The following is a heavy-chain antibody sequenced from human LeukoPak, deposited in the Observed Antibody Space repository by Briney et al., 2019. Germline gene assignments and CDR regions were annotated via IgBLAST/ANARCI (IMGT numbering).Heavy chain of an antibody. CDR1: GFTFSSYS. V-gene: IGHV3-21*01. CDR3: ARGSWHIDY. J-gene: IGHJ4*02. CDR2: ISSGSSYI. Sequence: PGGSLRLSCAASGFTFSSYSMNWVRQAPGKGLEWVSSISSGSSYIYYADSVKGRFTSSRDNAKHSLYLQMNSLRGEDTAVYYCARGSWHIDYGGRGTLVTVSS. D-gene: IGHD2-21*01.